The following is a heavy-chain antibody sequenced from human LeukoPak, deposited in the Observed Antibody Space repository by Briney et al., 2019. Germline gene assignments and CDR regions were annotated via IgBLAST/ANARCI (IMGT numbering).Heavy chain of an antibody. J-gene: IGHJ3*02. CDR2: ITSGSSI. D-gene: IGHD3-3*01. CDR1: GFTFSSYA. CDR3: AKDRSRYRLQCGAFDI. V-gene: IGHV3-23*01. Sequence: GGSLRLSCAASGFTFSSYALNWVRQAPGKGLEWVSSITSGSSIYYADSVKGRFTISRDNSKNTLYLQMNSLRAEDTAVYYCAKDRSRYRLQCGAFDIWGQGTMVTVSS.